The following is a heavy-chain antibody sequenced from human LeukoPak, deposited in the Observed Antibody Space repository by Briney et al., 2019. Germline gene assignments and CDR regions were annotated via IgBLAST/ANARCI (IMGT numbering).Heavy chain of an antibody. Sequence: GGSLRLSCAASGFTFSSYAMSWVRQAPGKVLEWVSAISGSGGSTYYADSVKGRFTISRDNSKNTLYLQMNSLRAEDTAVYYCAKKNRYDILTGKPYYFDYWGQGTLVTVSS. J-gene: IGHJ4*02. CDR3: AKKNRYDILTGKPYYFDY. D-gene: IGHD3-9*01. V-gene: IGHV3-23*01. CDR2: ISGSGGST. CDR1: GFTFSSYA.